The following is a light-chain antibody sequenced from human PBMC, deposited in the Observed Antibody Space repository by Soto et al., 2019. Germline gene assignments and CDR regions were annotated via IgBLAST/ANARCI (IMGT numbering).Light chain of an antibody. CDR1: QDIFNF. Sequence: DIQMTQSPSSLSASVGDTVTITCQASQDIFNFLNWYQQKPGKAPKLLIYDASTLKPGVSSRFSGTGSGTDFTFTISNLQPEDIATYYCQQYDDLPMYTFGQGTKLEI. J-gene: IGKJ2*01. CDR2: DAS. CDR3: QQYDDLPMYT. V-gene: IGKV1-33*01.